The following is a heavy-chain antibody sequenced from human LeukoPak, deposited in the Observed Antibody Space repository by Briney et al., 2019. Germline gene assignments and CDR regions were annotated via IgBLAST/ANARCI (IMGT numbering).Heavy chain of an antibody. Sequence: ASVTVSCKASGYTFSSYHIHWVRQAPGQGLEWMGKINPSFNPGPEITTYAQKFHARFPITSHTSTNPVYMDLTSLTSEDTAVYYCARAISSSSVLSGYYYMDVWGKGTTVTVSS. CDR2: INPSFNPGPEIT. D-gene: IGHD6-6*01. V-gene: IGHV1-46*01. J-gene: IGHJ6*03. CDR3: ARAISSSSVLSGYYYMDV. CDR1: GYTFSSYH.